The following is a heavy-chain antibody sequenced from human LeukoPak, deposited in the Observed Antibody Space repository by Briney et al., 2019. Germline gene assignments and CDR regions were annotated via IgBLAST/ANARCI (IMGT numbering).Heavy chain of an antibody. CDR2: IYAGGTT. Sequence: GGSLRLSCAASGFTVSTNYMSWVRQAPGRGLEWVSVIYAGGTTYYADSVRGRFTISRDNSKNTLYLQMNSLRDEDTAVYYRARDSSGWYDHWGQGTLVTVSS. V-gene: IGHV3-53*01. CDR1: GFTVSTNY. J-gene: IGHJ5*02. CDR3: ARDSSGWYDH. D-gene: IGHD6-19*01.